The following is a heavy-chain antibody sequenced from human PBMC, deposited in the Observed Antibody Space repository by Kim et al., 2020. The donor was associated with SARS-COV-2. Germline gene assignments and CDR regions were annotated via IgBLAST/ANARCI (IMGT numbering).Heavy chain of an antibody. V-gene: IGHV3-30*01. J-gene: IGHJ2*01. CDR3: ARETGIMDYWYFDL. Sequence: ADSVKGRFTISRDNSKNTLYLQMNSLRAEDTAVYYCARETGIMDYWYFDLWGRGTLVTVSS. D-gene: IGHD3-16*01.